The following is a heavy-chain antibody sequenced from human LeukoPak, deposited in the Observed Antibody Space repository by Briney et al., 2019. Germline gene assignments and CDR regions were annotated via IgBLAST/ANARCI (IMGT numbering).Heavy chain of an antibody. Sequence: GGSLRLSCAASGFTFSSYEMNWVRQAPGKGLEWVSSISSSSSYIYYADSVKGRFTISRDNAKNSLYLQMNSLRAEDTAVYYCASKGLVGSTNAFDIWGQGTMVTVSS. CDR3: ASKGLVGSTNAFDI. D-gene: IGHD2-15*01. CDR1: GFTFSSYE. V-gene: IGHV3-21*01. CDR2: ISSSSSYI. J-gene: IGHJ3*02.